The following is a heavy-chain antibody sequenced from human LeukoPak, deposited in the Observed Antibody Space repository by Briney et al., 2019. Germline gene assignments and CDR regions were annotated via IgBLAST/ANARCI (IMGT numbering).Heavy chain of an antibody. CDR1: GGTFSSYA. Sequence: ASVKVSCKASGGTFSSYAISWVRQAPGQGLEWMGGIIPIFGTANYAQKFQGRVTITTDESTSTAYMELNSLRAEDTAVYYCARGFTSTARNDYGDPFDYWGQGTLVTVSS. D-gene: IGHD4-17*01. J-gene: IGHJ4*02. CDR2: IIPIFGTA. CDR3: ARGFTSTARNDYGDPFDY. V-gene: IGHV1-69*05.